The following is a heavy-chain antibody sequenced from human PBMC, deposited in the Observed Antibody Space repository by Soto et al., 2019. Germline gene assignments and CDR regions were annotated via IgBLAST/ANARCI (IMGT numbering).Heavy chain of an antibody. V-gene: IGHV1-69*02. Sequence: QVQLVQSGAEVKKPGSSVKVSCKASGGTFSSYTISWVRQAPGQGLEWMGRIIPILGIANYAQKFQGRVTIXAXXSTSTAYMELSSLRSEDTAVYYCESTITIWTGADYWGQGTLVTVSS. J-gene: IGHJ4*02. CDR1: GGTFSSYT. CDR2: IIPILGIA. CDR3: ESTITIWTGADY. D-gene: IGHD3-9*01.